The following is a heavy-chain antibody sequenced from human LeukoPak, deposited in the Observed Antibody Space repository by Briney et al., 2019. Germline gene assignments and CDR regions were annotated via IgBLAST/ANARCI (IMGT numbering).Heavy chain of an antibody. J-gene: IGHJ3*02. CDR3: ARAHDSSGYYSFDAFDI. CDR1: GYTFTGYY. V-gene: IGHV1-2*02. CDR2: INPNSGGT. D-gene: IGHD3-22*01. Sequence: WASVKVSCKASGYTFTGYYMHWARQAPGQGLEWMGWINPNSGGTNYAQKFQGRVTMTRDTSISTAYMELSRLRSDDTAVYYCARAHDSSGYYSFDAFDIWGQGTMVTVSS.